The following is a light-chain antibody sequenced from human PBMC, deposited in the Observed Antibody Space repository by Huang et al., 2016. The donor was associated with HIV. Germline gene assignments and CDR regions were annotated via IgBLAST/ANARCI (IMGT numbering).Light chain of an antibody. CDR1: QSISYW. J-gene: IGKJ1*01. Sequence: DIQMIQSPSTLSASVGDRVTITCRASQSISYWLAWYKQKPGKAPNLLIYKSSTLQSGVPSRFSGSGSGTEFTLTISSLQPDDFATYYCQQYNSYSWTFGQGTKVEIK. V-gene: IGKV1-5*03. CDR2: KSS. CDR3: QQYNSYSWT.